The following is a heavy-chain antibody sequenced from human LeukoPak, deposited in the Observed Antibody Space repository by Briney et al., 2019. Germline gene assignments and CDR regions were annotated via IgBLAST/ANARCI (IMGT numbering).Heavy chain of an antibody. Sequence: GESLKISCKGSGYIFTSYWIGWVRQMPGKGFEWMGIIYPGDSDTRYSPSFQGQVTISADKSISTAYLQWSSLKASDTAMYYCARMLESTGGSFDYWGQGTLVTVSS. CDR1: GYIFTSYW. CDR2: IYPGDSDT. J-gene: IGHJ4*02. CDR3: ARMLESTGGSFDY. D-gene: IGHD2-8*02. V-gene: IGHV5-51*01.